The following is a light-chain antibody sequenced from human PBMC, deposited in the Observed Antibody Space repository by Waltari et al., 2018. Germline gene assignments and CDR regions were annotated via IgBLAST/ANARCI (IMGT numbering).Light chain of an antibody. V-gene: IGLV8-61*01. CDR3: ALYMGSGIWV. CDR2: KAN. CDR1: SGSVSTTSY. Sequence: QTVVTQEPSLSVSPGGTVTLTCTLSSGSVSTTSYATWYQQTPGQPPRPLVYKANARWSGGPGRFSGSILGNKAALTVTGAQADDESDYYCALYMGSGIWVFGGGTKLTVL. J-gene: IGLJ3*02.